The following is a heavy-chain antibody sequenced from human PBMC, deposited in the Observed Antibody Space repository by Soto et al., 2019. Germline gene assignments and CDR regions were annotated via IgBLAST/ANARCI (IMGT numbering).Heavy chain of an antibody. CDR1: GGSVSDKTYY. D-gene: IGHD4-17*01. CDR3: ARTTAVPNTLRSRYFFDY. CDR2: DYYSGTT. V-gene: IGHV4-61*01. Sequence: SETLSLTCSVSGGSVSDKTYYWSWIRQPTGKRLEWIGYDYYSGTTNYNPSLKSRVTISVDLSKNRFSLRLSSVTTADTALYYCARTTAVPNTLRSRYFFDYWGQGTLVTVSS. J-gene: IGHJ4*02.